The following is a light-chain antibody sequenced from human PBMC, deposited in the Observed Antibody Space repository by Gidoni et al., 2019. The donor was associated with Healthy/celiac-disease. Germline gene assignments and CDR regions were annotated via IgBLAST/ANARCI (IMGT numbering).Light chain of an antibody. Sequence: DIVMTQPPDSLAVSLGERATINCKSSQSVLYSSNNKNYLAWYQQKPGQPPKLLIYWASARESGVPDRFSGSGSGTDFTLTISSLQAEDVAAYYCQQYYTTPITFGQGTRLEIK. CDR1: QSVLYSSNNKNY. CDR2: WAS. CDR3: QQYYTTPIT. J-gene: IGKJ5*01. V-gene: IGKV4-1*01.